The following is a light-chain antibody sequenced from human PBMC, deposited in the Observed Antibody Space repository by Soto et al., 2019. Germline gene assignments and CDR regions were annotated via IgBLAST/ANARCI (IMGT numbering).Light chain of an antibody. J-gene: IGLJ3*02. CDR3: LLYYGSAQLV. Sequence: QAVVTQEPSLTVSPGGTVTLTCASSTGAVTSGNYPSWFQQKPGQAPRTLIYTTNDKQAWTPARFSGSLLGDKAALTLSGVQPEDEAEYYCLLYYGSAQLVFGGGTKVTVL. CDR2: TTN. V-gene: IGLV7-43*01. CDR1: TGAVTSGNY.